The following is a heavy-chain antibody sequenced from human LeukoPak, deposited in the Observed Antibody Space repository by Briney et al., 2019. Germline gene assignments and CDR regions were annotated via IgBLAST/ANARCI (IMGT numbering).Heavy chain of an antibody. CDR1: GGSINSYY. V-gene: IGHV4-4*07. Sequence: SETLSLTCTVSGGSINSYYWNWIRQPAGKGLEWIGHIQTSGSTKYNPSLKSRVTMSIDTSKNQFSLNLYSVTAADTAVYYCATNYTAVSAFDSWGQGTLVTFSS. J-gene: IGHJ4*02. CDR2: IQTSGST. D-gene: IGHD6-19*01. CDR3: ATNYTAVSAFDS.